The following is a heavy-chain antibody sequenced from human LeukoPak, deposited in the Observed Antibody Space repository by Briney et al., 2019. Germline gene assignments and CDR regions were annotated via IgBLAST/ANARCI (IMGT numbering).Heavy chain of an antibody. Sequence: SETLSLTCTVSGDSINTHYWSWIRQPPGKGLEWIGYIYYSGSTNYNPSLKSRVSISVDTSKNRFSLQLPSVTAADTAVYYCARDRRYYETNGSPLGWFDPWGQGTLVTVSS. CDR1: GDSINTHY. CDR3: ARDRRYYETNGSPLGWFDP. J-gene: IGHJ5*02. V-gene: IGHV4-59*11. D-gene: IGHD2-8*01. CDR2: IYYSGST.